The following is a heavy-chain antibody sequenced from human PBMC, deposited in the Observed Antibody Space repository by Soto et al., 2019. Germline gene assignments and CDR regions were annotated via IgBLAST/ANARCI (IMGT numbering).Heavy chain of an antibody. J-gene: IGHJ4*02. D-gene: IGHD1-1*01. V-gene: IGHV3-23*01. CDR3: TTTYPNDDSRVVAY. Sequence: PGVSLRLSCAASGFTFSSYAMSWVRQAPGKGLEWVSAISGSGGSTYYADSVKGRFTISRDNRKNSLYLQMNSLRGEDTALYYCTTTYPNDDSRVVAYWGQGTRVTVSS. CDR2: ISGSGGST. CDR1: GFTFSSYA.